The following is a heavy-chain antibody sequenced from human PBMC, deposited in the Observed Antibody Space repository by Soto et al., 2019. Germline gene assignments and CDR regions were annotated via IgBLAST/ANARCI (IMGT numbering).Heavy chain of an antibody. CDR1: GGSISSYY. J-gene: IGHJ4*02. V-gene: IGHV4-59*08. D-gene: IGHD6-13*01. CDR3: ERHNASLSWYQR. Sequence: PSETLSLTCTISGGSISSYYWSWIRQPPGKGLEWIGYISDSGSTNYNPSLKSRVTISVDTSKNQFSLKVNSVTAADTAVYYCERHNASLSWYQRWGQRTLVTVSS. CDR2: ISDSGST.